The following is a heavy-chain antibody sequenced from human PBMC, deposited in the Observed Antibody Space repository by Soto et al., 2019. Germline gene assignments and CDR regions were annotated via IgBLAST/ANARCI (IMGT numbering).Heavy chain of an antibody. Sequence: EVQVVESGGDLVEPGGSLRLSCVTSGFMFSSAWMSWVRQGPGKGLEWVARIKSKNDGGAADYAAPVNGRFSISRDDLKSTVYLQMNSLRAEDTALYYCVEGWNDFWGQGTVVTVSS. J-gene: IGHJ4*02. CDR3: VEGWNDF. D-gene: IGHD1-1*01. CDR2: IKSKNDGGAA. CDR1: GFMFSSAW. V-gene: IGHV3-15*01.